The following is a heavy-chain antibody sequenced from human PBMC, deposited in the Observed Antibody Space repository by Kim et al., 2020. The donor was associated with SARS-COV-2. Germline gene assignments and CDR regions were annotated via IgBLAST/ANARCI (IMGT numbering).Heavy chain of an antibody. Sequence: ASVKVSCKTSGYTFTTSGVSWGRQAPGLGLEWVGWISAHNGDTHYAQKFQDRLTMTTDTSTSTAYMELRSLRSDDTAIYYCAKDYAYNVDVWGQGTTVTVSS. CDR1: GYTFTTSG. J-gene: IGHJ6*02. V-gene: IGHV1-18*01. CDR2: ISAHNGDT. CDR3: AKDYAYNVDV. D-gene: IGHD1-1*01.